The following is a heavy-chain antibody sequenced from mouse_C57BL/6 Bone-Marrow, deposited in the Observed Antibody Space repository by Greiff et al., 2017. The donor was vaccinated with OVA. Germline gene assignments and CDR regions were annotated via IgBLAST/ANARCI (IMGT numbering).Heavy chain of an antibody. Sequence: VQLQQSGTVLARPGASVKMSCKTSGYTFTSYWMHWVKQRPGQGLEWIGAIYPGNSDTSYNQKFKGKAKLTAVTSASTAYMELSSLTNEDSAVYYCTRKAIYYGSSPFAYWGQGTLVTVSA. J-gene: IGHJ3*01. V-gene: IGHV1-5*01. CDR1: GYTFTSYW. CDR2: IYPGNSDT. D-gene: IGHD1-1*01. CDR3: TRKAIYYGSSPFAY.